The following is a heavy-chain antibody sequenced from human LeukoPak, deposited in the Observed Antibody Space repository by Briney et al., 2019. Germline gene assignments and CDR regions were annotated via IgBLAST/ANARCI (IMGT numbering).Heavy chain of an antibody. CDR1: GFPFRAFP. CDR3: AKDPRDGYNYEYFQH. Sequence: PGGSLSSSCAASGFPFRAFPLGGFARAPGRGWDWFSAISGSGGSTYYADSVKGRFTISRDNSKNTLYLQMNSLRAEDTAVYYCAKDPRDGYNYEYFQHWGQGTLVTVSS. CDR2: ISGSGGST. V-gene: IGHV3-23*01. J-gene: IGHJ1*01. D-gene: IGHD5-24*01.